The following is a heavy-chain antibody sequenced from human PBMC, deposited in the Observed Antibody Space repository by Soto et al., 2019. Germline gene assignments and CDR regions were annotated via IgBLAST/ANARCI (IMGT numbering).Heavy chain of an antibody. CDR3: ARGSTTEKVDS. CDR1: GGSIVSYY. J-gene: IGHJ4*02. Sequence: TLSLTCTVSGGSIVSYYWTWIRQSPEKGMEWIGXIHNSXTPYNKQSLRXXVTISADTSMNQISLALTSVTDPDKAIYYCARGSTTEKVDSWGQGILVTVYS. CDR2: IHNSXTP. V-gene: IGHV4-30-4*08.